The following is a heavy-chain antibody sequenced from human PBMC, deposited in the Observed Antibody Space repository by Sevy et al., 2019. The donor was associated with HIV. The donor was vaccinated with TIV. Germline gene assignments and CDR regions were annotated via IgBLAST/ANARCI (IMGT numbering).Heavy chain of an antibody. V-gene: IGHV4-30-4*01. D-gene: IGHD6-13*01. J-gene: IGHJ5*02. CDR1: GGSISSGDYY. CDR3: ASYIGAAAPGWFDP. Sequence: SETLSLTCTVSGGSISSGDYYWSWIRQPPGKGLEWIGYIYYSGSTYYNPSLKSRVTISVDTSKNQFSLKLSSVTAADTAVYYCASYIGAAAPGWFDPWGQRTLVTVSS. CDR2: IYYSGST.